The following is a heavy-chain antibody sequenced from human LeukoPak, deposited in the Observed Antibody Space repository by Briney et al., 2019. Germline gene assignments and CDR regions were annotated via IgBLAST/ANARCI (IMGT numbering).Heavy chain of an antibody. CDR3: ARELYYYDSSGYYGPSPFVY. CDR2: INPSGGST. CDR1: GYTFTSYY. Sequence: ASVKVSCKAPGYTFTSYYMHWVRQAPGQGLEWMGIINPSGGSTSYAQKFQGRVTMTRDTSTSTVYMELSSLRSEDTAVYYCARELYYYDSSGYYGPSPFVYWGQGTLVTVSS. D-gene: IGHD3-22*01. J-gene: IGHJ4*02. V-gene: IGHV1-46*01.